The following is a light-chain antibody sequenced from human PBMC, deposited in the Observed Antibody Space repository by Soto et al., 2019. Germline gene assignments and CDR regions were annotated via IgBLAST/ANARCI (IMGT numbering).Light chain of an antibody. Sequence: PGERVTLSCRASQNVTINYLIWFQQNPGQAPRLLIYGASSRATSIPARFSGSGSGTDFSLTISSLRPEDFAVYDCQQDNNLPPTFGQGTK. CDR3: QQDNNLPPT. V-gene: IGKV3D-7*01. J-gene: IGKJ1*01. CDR2: GAS. CDR1: QNVTINY.